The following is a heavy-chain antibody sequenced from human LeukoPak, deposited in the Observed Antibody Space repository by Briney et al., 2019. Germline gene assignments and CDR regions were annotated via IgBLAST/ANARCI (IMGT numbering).Heavy chain of an antibody. CDR3: ARDVDYANPRHDY. D-gene: IGHD4/OR15-4a*01. J-gene: IGHJ4*02. CDR2: ISYDGPNK. CDR1: GFTFSSYA. V-gene: IGHV3-30*04. Sequence: GRSLRLSCAASGFTFSSYAMHWVRRAPGKGLEWVAVISYDGPNKNYADSVKGRFTISRDNAKNSLYLQMNSLRAEDTAVYYCARDVDYANPRHDYWGQGTLVTVSS.